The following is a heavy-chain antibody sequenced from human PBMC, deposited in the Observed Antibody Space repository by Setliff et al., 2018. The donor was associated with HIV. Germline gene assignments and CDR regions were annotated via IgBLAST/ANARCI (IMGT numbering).Heavy chain of an antibody. Sequence: SETLSLTCTVSGDSISSGSKYWTWLRQPAGKGLEWIGRIYSSGSTDYNPSLKSRATVSLDTSKNQFSLKLNSVTAADTAVYYCARLYYGVRGWFDPWGQGTLVTVSS. D-gene: IGHD3-22*01. V-gene: IGHV4-61*02. CDR1: GDSISSGSKY. CDR2: IYSSGST. J-gene: IGHJ5*02. CDR3: ARLYYGVRGWFDP.